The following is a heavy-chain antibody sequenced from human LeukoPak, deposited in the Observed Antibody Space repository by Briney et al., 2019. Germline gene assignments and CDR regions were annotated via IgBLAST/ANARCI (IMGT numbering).Heavy chain of an antibody. D-gene: IGHD6-13*01. CDR3: AKRLAAAAHFDY. CDR1: GFTFSSYG. Sequence: PGGSLRLSCAASGFTFSSYGMHWVRQAPGKGLEWVAAISYDGGSESYADSVKGRFTISRDSSKNTVYLQMNSLRAEDTAVYYCAKRLAAAAHFDYWGQGTLVTVSS. CDR2: ISYDGGSE. V-gene: IGHV3-30*18. J-gene: IGHJ4*02.